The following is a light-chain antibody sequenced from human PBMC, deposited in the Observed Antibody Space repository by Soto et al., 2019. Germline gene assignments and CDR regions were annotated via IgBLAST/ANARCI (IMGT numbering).Light chain of an antibody. V-gene: IGLV2-14*01. CDR1: SSDVGGYNY. CDR2: EVS. CDR3: CSSAPESTYV. Sequence: QSALTQPASVSGSPGQSITISCTGTSSDVGGYNYVSWYQQQSGKAPKLMIHEVSNRPSGVSNRFSGSKSGNTASLTISALQTDDEADYFCCSSAPESTYVCGTGTKLTVL. J-gene: IGLJ1*01.